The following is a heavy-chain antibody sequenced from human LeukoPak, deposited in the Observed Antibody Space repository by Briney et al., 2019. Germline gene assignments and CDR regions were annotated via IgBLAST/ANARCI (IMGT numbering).Heavy chain of an antibody. J-gene: IGHJ6*02. Sequence: GGSLRLSCAASGFSFSSYEMNWVRQAPGKGLEWVSYISSSGTSTYYADSVKGRFTISRDNAKNSLYLQMNSLRAEDTAVYYCARLWVVRGVRTYYYYGMDVWGQGTTVTVSS. CDR3: ARLWVVRGVRTYYYYGMDV. D-gene: IGHD3-10*01. CDR1: GFSFSSYE. V-gene: IGHV3-48*03. CDR2: ISSSGTST.